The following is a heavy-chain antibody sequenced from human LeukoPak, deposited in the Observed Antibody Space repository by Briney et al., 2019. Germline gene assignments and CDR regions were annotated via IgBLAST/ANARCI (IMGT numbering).Heavy chain of an antibody. J-gene: IGHJ4*02. CDR2: IYYSGST. V-gene: IGHV4-30-4*08. D-gene: IGHD3-3*01. Sequence: SQTLSLTCTVSGGSISSGDYYWRWIRQPPGKGLEWIGYIYYSGSTYYNPSLKSRVTISVDTSKNQFSLKLSSVTAADTAVYYCASTVFGVVAFDYWGQGTLVTVSS. CDR1: GGSISSGDYY. CDR3: ASTVFGVVAFDY.